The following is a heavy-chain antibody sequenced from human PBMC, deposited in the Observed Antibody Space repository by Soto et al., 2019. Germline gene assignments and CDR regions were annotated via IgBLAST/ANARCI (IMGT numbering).Heavy chain of an antibody. CDR3: ARTPVYYDSSGDDAFDI. V-gene: IGHV3-74*01. D-gene: IGHD3-22*01. CDR2: INSDGSST. J-gene: IGHJ3*02. CDR1: GFTFSSYW. Sequence: GGSLRLSCAASGFTFSSYWMHWVRQAPGKGLVWVAVINSDGSSTSYADSVKGRFTISRDNSKNTLYLQMNSLRAEDTAVYYYARTPVYYDSSGDDAFDIWGQGTMVTVSS.